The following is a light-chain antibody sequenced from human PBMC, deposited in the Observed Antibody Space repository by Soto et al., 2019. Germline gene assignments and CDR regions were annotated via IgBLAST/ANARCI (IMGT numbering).Light chain of an antibody. CDR1: SGHSSNA. CDR3: HTWATGIQV. J-gene: IGLJ3*02. CDR2: LNSDGSH. V-gene: IGLV4-69*01. Sequence: VLTQSPSASASLGASVKRTCTLSSGHSSNAIAWHQQQPEKGPRYLMKLNSDGSHNKGDGIPDRFSGSSSGAERYLTISSLQSEDEADYYCHTWATGIQVFGGGTTVTVL.